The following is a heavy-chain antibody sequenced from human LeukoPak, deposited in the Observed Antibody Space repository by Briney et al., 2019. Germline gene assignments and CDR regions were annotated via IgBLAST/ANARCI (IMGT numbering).Heavy chain of an antibody. D-gene: IGHD1-26*01. CDR2: ISSSSSYI. V-gene: IGHV3-21*01. J-gene: IGHJ4*02. CDR1: GFTFSSYS. CDR3: ARGSSGSYYTLFDY. Sequence: GGSLRLSCAASGFTFSSYSMNWVRQAPGKGLEWVSSISSSSSYIYYADSVRGRFTISRDNAKNSLYLQMDSLRGEDTAVYYCARGSSGSYYTLFDYWGQGTLVTVSS.